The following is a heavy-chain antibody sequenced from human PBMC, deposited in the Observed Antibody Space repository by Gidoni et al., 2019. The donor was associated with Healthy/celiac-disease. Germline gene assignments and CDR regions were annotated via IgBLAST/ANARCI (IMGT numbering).Heavy chain of an antibody. Sequence: QVQLQESGPGLVKPSETLSLTCTVSGGSISRYYWSWIRQPPGKGLEWIGYIYYFGSTNYNPSLKSRVTISVDTSKNQFSLKLSSVTAADTAVYYCARGGRLALQGPDAFDIWGQGTMVTVSS. V-gene: IGHV4-59*01. CDR2: IYYFGST. CDR1: GGSISRYY. J-gene: IGHJ3*02. CDR3: ARGGRLALQGPDAFDI. D-gene: IGHD1-26*01.